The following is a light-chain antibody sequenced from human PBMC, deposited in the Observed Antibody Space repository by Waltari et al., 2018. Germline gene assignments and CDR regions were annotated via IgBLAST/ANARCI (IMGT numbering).Light chain of an antibody. V-gene: IGKV3-20*01. Sequence: EVVLTQSPGTLSLSPGERATLACRASQSGGTSLAWYQQKPGQAPRLLIYGASRRATGIPDRFSGSGSGTDFSLTISRLEPEDFAVYYCQHYVRLPATFGQGTKVEI. CDR1: QSGGTS. CDR3: QHYVRLPAT. CDR2: GAS. J-gene: IGKJ1*01.